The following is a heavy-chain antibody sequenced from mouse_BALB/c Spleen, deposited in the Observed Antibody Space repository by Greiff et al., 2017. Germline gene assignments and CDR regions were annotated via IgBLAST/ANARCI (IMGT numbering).Heavy chain of an antibody. CDR1: GYTFTDYV. CDR3: AREEVGDY. CDR2: IYPGSGST. V-gene: IGHV1-77*01. Sequence: QVQLQQSGPELVKPGASVKMSCKASGYTFTDYVISWVKQRTGQGLEWIGEIYPGSGSTYYNEKFKGKATLTADKSSHTAYMQLSSLTSEDSAVYFCAREEVGDYWGQGTTLTVSS. J-gene: IGHJ2*01. D-gene: IGHD1-1*02.